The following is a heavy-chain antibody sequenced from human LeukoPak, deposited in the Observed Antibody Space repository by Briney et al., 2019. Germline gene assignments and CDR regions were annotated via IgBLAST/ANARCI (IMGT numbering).Heavy chain of an antibody. CDR2: IDPEDGET. V-gene: IGHV1-24*01. J-gene: IGHJ5*02. D-gene: IGHD4-17*01. CDR3: ATLTYGQNWFDP. CDR1: GYTLTELS. Sequence: ASVKVSCKVSGYTLTELSMHWVRQAPGKGLEWMGGIDPEDGETIYAQKFQGRVTMTEDTSTDTAYTELSSLRSEDTAVYYCATLTYGQNWFDPWGQGTLVTVSS.